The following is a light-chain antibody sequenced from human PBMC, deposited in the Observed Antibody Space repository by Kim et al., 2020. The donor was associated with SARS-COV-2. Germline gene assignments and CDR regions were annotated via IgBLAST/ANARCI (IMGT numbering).Light chain of an antibody. V-gene: IGKV3-20*01. CDR2: GAS. CDR1: QSVSSNY. Sequence: EIVLTQSPGTLSLSPGEGDTLYCRASQSVSSNYFAWYQQKPGQAPRLLIYGASNRATGIPDRFSGGGSGTDFTLTISRVEPEDFAVYYCQQYGSSPGTFGGGTKVDIK. J-gene: IGKJ4*01. CDR3: QQYGSSPGT.